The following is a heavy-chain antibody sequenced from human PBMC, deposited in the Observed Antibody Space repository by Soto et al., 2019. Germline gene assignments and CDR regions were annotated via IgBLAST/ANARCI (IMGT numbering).Heavy chain of an antibody. V-gene: IGHV1-69*13. J-gene: IGHJ4*02. CDR3: ARGVHYDSSGYYYFY. CDR2: IIPIFATA. D-gene: IGHD3-22*01. Sequence: SVKVSCKASGGTFSSYAIDWVRQAPGQGLEWMGGIIPIFATAHYAQKFRGRITITADESTSTAYMELRSLRSEDTAVYYCARGVHYDSSGYYYFYWGQGTLVTVSS. CDR1: GGTFSSYA.